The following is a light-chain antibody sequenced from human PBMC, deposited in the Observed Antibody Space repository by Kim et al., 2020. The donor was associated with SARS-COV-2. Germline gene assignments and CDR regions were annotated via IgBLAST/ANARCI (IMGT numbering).Light chain of an antibody. CDR1: QSVLYSSNNKNY. J-gene: IGKJ2*01. CDR3: QQYYTTPQT. Sequence: DIVMTQSPDSLAVSLGERATINCKSSQSVLYSSNNKNYLAWYQQKPGQPPKLLIHWTSMRESGVPDRFSGGGSGTDFTLTISNLQAEGVAVYYCQQYYTTPQTFGQGTKLEI. CDR2: WTS. V-gene: IGKV4-1*01.